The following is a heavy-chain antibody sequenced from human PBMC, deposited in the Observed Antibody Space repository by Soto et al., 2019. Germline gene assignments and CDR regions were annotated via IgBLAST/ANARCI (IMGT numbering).Heavy chain of an antibody. Sequence: DVQVVESGGGLVQRGGSLRLSCAGSGFTFSNYAMTWVRQAPGKGLEWVSTTRSNGEYTYYPDSVKGRFTVSRDNSQNALLLEMTSLRAEYTAVYYCAKESMSVGVSASRVYGMDVWGQGPTVTVSS. CDR1: GFTFSNYA. CDR3: AKESMSVGVSASRVYGMDV. CDR2: TRSNGEYT. V-gene: IGHV3-23*04. J-gene: IGHJ6*02. D-gene: IGHD2-2*01.